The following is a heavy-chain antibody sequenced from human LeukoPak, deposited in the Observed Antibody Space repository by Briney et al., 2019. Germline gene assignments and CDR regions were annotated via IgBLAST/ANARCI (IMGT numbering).Heavy chain of an antibody. Sequence: ASVKVSCKASGYTFTSYGISWVRQAPGQGLEWMGWISPYNGNTNYPQKVQGRITVTTDTSTSTAYMELRSLRSDDTAVYYCARDKNHYDTRGDFWGQGTLVTVSS. V-gene: IGHV1-18*01. CDR2: ISPYNGNT. CDR3: ARDKNHYDTRGDF. D-gene: IGHD3-22*01. CDR1: GYTFTSYG. J-gene: IGHJ4*02.